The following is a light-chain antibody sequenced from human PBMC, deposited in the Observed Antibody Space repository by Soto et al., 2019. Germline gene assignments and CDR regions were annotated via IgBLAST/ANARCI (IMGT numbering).Light chain of an antibody. J-gene: IGKJ2*01. V-gene: IGKV1-27*01. CDR1: QDISNY. Sequence: DIQMTQSPSSLSASVGDRVTIACRASQDISNYVAWYQQKPGKVPKLLMYATSTLQSGVPSRFSGSGSGTDFTLTISSLQPEDVATSYCQKYNIAPYTFGQVTKLEIK. CDR3: QKYNIAPYT. CDR2: ATS.